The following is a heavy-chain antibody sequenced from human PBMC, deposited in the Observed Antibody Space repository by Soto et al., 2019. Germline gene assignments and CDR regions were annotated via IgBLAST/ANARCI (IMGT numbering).Heavy chain of an antibody. D-gene: IGHD3-22*01. CDR1: GYNFTNFW. CDR2: IYPGDSDT. V-gene: IGHV5-51*03. J-gene: IGHJ4*02. CDR3: TRPTYDYSSRGHFDSLNY. Sequence: EVQLVQSGPEVKKPGESLRISCKGSGYNFTNFWIGWVRQMPGKGLEYMGIIYPGDSDTRYSPSFQGRVTISADRSSSTAYLQWNSLKASDTAMYYCTRPTYDYSSRGHFDSLNYWGQGTLVTVTS.